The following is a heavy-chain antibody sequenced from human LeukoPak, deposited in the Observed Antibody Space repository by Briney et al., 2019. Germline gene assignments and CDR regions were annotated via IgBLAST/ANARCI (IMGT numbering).Heavy chain of an antibody. CDR3: AKDHGGNSWYYFDY. V-gene: IGHV3-30*02. CDR2: IWYDGGNK. D-gene: IGHD4-23*01. Sequence: GGSLRLSCAASGLSFDSFGMSWVRQAPGKGLEWVSFIWYDGGNKYYADSVKGRFTISRDNSKNTVYLQMDNLRAEDTAVYYCAKDHGGNSWYYFDYWGQGTLVTASS. CDR1: GLSFDSFG. J-gene: IGHJ4*02.